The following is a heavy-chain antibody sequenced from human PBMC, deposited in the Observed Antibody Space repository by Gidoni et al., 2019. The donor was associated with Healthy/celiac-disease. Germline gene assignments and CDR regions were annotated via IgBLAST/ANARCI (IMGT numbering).Heavy chain of an antibody. V-gene: IGHV1-69*01. CDR1: GGPFSSDA. Sequence: QVQLVQSGAEVKKPGSSVKVSCKASGGPFSSDAISWVRQAPGQGLEWMGGIIPIFGTANYAQKFQGRVTITADESTSTAYMELSSLRSEDTAVYYCARDPLDYTNWFDPWGQGTLVTVSS. CDR2: IIPIFGTA. D-gene: IGHD4-4*01. J-gene: IGHJ5*02. CDR3: ARDPLDYTNWFDP.